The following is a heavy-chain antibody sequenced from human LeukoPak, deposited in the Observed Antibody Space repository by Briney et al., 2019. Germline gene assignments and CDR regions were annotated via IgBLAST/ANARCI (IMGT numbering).Heavy chain of an antibody. V-gene: IGHV1-3*01. J-gene: IGHJ4*02. Sequence: ASVKVSCKASGYTFTSYAMHWVRQAPEQRLEWMGWINAGNGNTKYSQKFQGRVTITRDTSASTAYMELSSLRSEDTAVYYCARDLLMITFGGVIPRGYFDYWGQGTLVTVSS. CDR1: GYTFTSYA. CDR3: ARDLLMITFGGVIPRGYFDY. D-gene: IGHD3-16*02. CDR2: INAGNGNT.